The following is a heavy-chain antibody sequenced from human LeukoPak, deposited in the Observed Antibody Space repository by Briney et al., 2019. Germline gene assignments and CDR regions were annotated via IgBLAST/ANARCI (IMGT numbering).Heavy chain of an antibody. D-gene: IGHD5-24*01. J-gene: IGHJ4*02. V-gene: IGHV1-2*02. CDR1: EYSFTGYH. CDR3: AREGRNGYNEGYFDY. CDR2: INPNNGAT. Sequence: ASVKVSCKASEYSFTGYHMHWVRQAPGQGLEWMGWINPNNGATKYVQKFQGRVTMTRDTSISTAYMELSRLRSDDTAVYYCAREGRNGYNEGYFDYWGQGTLVTVSS.